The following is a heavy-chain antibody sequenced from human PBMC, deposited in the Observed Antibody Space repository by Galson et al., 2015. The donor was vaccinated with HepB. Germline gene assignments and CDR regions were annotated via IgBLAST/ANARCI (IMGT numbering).Heavy chain of an antibody. Sequence: SVKVSCKASGGTFSSYAISWVRQAPGQGLEWMGGIIPILGIANYAQKFQGRVTITADKSTSTAYMELSSLRSEDTAVYYCARCPRPPVSGLYYYYMDVWGKGTTVTVSS. D-gene: IGHD1-26*01. CDR3: ARCPRPPVSGLYYYYMDV. J-gene: IGHJ6*03. CDR1: GGTFSSYA. V-gene: IGHV1-69*10. CDR2: IIPILGIA.